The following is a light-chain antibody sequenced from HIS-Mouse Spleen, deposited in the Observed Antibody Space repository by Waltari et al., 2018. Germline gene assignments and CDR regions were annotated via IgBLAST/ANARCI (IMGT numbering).Light chain of an antibody. CDR1: QGISSW. V-gene: IGKV1-12*02. CDR2: AAS. Sequence: DIQMTQSPSSVSASVGDRVTITVGASQGISSWLAWYQQKPRKAPKLLLYAASSLQSGVPSRFSGSGSGTDFSLTISSLQPEDVSTYSCQQANSFPSLYTFGQRTKLEIK. J-gene: IGKJ2*01. CDR3: QQANSFPSLYT.